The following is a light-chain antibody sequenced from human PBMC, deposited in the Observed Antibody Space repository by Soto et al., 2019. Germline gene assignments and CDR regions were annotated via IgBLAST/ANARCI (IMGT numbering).Light chain of an antibody. CDR1: SSNIGAGFE. Sequence: QSVLTQPPSVSGAPGHRVTISCSGGSSNIGAGFEVHWYQQFPGRAPKLLIFGNSNRPSGVPDRFSGSKSGTSASLAISGLQAEDEADYHCQSYDNSLSGVVFGGGTKLTVL. CDR3: QSYDNSLSGVV. V-gene: IGLV1-40*01. CDR2: GNS. J-gene: IGLJ2*01.